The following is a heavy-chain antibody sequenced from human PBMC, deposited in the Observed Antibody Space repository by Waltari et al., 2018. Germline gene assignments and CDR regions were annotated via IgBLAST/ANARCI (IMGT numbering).Heavy chain of an antibody. Sequence: QVQLAQSGAEVKKPGASVKVSCKASGYIFTNYAMHWVRQAPGQRLEWMGWINAGNGNTKYSQKFQGRVTITRDTSASTAYMELNSLKYEDTAVYYCARERDDFIVQTPPDAFHIWGQGTVVTVSS. CDR1: GYIFTNYA. CDR2: INAGNGNT. D-gene: IGHD3-3*01. J-gene: IGHJ3*02. CDR3: ARERDDFIVQTPPDAFHI. V-gene: IGHV1-3*01.